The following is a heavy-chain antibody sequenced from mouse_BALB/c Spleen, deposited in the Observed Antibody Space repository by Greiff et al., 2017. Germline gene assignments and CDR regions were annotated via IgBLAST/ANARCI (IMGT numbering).Heavy chain of an antibody. CDR2: IYPGNVNT. CDR1: GYTFTSYY. CDR3: ARTYYAMDY. J-gene: IGHJ4*01. V-gene: IGHV1S56*01. Sequence: VQLQESGPELVKPGASVRISCKASGYTFTSYYIHWVKQRPGQGLEWIGWIYPGNVNTKYNEKFKGKATLTADKSSSTAYMQLSSLTSEDSAVYFCARTYYAMDYWGQGTSVTVSS.